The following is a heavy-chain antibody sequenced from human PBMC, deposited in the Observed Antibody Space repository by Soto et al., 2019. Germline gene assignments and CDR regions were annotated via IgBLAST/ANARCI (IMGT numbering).Heavy chain of an antibody. CDR3: AKARGSSTPAPGSY. J-gene: IGHJ1*01. Sequence: SGGSLRLSCAASGFTFSSYAMSWVRQAPGKGLEWVSVISGSGGDTYYADSVKGRFTISRDNSKNTLSLQMNSLRAEDTAVYYCAKARGSSTPAPGSYWGQGTLVTVSS. V-gene: IGHV3-23*01. CDR1: GFTFSSYA. CDR2: ISGSGGDT. D-gene: IGHD2-2*01.